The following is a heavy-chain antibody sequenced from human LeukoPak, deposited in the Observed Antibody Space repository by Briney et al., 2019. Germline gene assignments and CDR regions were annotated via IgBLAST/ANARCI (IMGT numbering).Heavy chain of an antibody. CDR1: GFTFSSYG. Sequence: GGSLRLSCAASGFTFSSYGMSWVRQAPGKGLEWVSTFSHNGSNKYYADSVKGRFTISRDNSKNTLYLQMSSLRAEDTAVYYCAKGDVDTAMAHYWGQGTLVTVSS. CDR2: FSHNGSNK. D-gene: IGHD5-18*01. J-gene: IGHJ4*02. CDR3: AKGDVDTAMAHY. V-gene: IGHV3-23*01.